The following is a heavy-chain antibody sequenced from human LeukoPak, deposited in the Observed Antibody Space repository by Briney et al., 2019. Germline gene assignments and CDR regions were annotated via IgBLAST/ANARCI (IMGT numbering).Heavy chain of an antibody. CDR2: ISYDGSNK. V-gene: IGHV3-30*18. Sequence: GGSLILSCVASGFTFSRYDMNWVRQAPGKGLEWVAVISYDGSNKYYADSVKGRFTISRDNSKNTLYLQMNSLRAEDTAVYYCAKVPSSYGSGSNWFDPWGQGTLVTVSS. D-gene: IGHD3-10*01. CDR1: GFTFSRYD. J-gene: IGHJ5*02. CDR3: AKVPSSYGSGSNWFDP.